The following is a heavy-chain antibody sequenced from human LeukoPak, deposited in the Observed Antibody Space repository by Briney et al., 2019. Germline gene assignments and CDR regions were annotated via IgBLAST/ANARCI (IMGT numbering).Heavy chain of an antibody. Sequence: GGSLRLSCAASGFTFSSYSMYWVRQAPGKGLEWVSYISSSSNTIYYADSVKGRFTISRDNAKNSLYLQMNSLRAEDTAVYYCARDRGDWLPRDIDYWGQGTLVTVSS. CDR2: ISSSSNTI. CDR3: ARDRGDWLPRDIDY. D-gene: IGHD2-21*02. CDR1: GFTFSSYS. V-gene: IGHV3-48*01. J-gene: IGHJ4*02.